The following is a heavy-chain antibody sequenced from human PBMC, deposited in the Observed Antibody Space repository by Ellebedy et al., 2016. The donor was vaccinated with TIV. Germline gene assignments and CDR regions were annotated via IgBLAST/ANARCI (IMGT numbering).Heavy chain of an antibody. J-gene: IGHJ2*01. V-gene: IGHV3-48*01. CDR2: ISGTSVTI. CDR3: ARKAVTGRNWYFDL. Sequence: GGSLRLSXAASGFTFSSYWMTWVRQAPGRGLEWISCISGTSVTIYYADSVKGRFTISRDNARNSLYLQMNSLRAEDTAVYFCARKAVTGRNWYFDLWGRGTLVTVSS. D-gene: IGHD4-11*01. CDR1: GFTFSSYW.